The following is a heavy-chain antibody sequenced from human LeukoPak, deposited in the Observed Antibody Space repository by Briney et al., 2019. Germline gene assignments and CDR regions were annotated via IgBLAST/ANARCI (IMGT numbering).Heavy chain of an antibody. CDR3: ASNLRFLEWYFDC. V-gene: IGHV3-23*01. D-gene: IGHD3-3*01. CDR1: GFTFSSYA. J-gene: IGHJ4*02. Sequence: GSLRLSCAASGFTFSSYAMSWVRPAPGKGLEWVSTISGTGGSTYYADSVKGRFTISRDNSKNTLYLQMNSLRAEDTAVYYCASNLRFLEWYFDCWGQGTLVTVSS. CDR2: ISGTGGST.